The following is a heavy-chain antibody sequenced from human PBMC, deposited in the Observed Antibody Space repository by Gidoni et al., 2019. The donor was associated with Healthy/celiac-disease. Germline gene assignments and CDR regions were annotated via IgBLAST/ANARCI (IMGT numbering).Heavy chain of an antibody. CDR2: INHSGST. Sequence: QVQLTQWGAVLLKPSETLSLTCAVDGGSFSGYSWRWIRQPPGKGLEWIGEINHSGSTNYNPSLKSRVTISVDTSKNQFSLKLSSVTAADTAVYYCARGDSSGDYFSWFDPWGQGTLVTVSS. V-gene: IGHV4-34*01. CDR3: ARGDSSGDYFSWFDP. D-gene: IGHD3-22*01. J-gene: IGHJ5*02. CDR1: GGSFSGYS.